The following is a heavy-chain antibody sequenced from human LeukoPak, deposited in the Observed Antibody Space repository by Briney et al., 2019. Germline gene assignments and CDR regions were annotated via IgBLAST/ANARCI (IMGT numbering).Heavy chain of an antibody. J-gene: IGHJ1*01. Sequence: GGSLRLSCTASGFSINNNYMSWVRQAPGKGLEWVSIIYSDRSTYYPESVKGRFTISRDDSKNTLLLQMDSLRVEDTAIYYCARDSAFSSYSNWGQGALVTVSS. CDR2: IYSDRST. D-gene: IGHD2-15*01. CDR3: ARDSAFSSYSN. CDR1: GFSINNNY. V-gene: IGHV3-53*01.